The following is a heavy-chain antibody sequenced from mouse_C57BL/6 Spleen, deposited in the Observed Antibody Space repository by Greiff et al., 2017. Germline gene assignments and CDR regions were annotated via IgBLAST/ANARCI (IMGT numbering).Heavy chain of an antibody. D-gene: IGHD2-4*01. CDR2: IDPETGGT. Sequence: QVQLQQSGAELVRPGASVTLSCKASGYTFTDYEMHWVKQTPVHGLEWIGAIDPETGGTAYNQKFKGKAILTADKSSSTAYMELRSLTSEDSAVYYCTRPPVYYDYEREGGWGQGTTLTVSS. CDR3: TRPPVYYDYEREGG. J-gene: IGHJ2*01. V-gene: IGHV1-15*01. CDR1: GYTFTDYE.